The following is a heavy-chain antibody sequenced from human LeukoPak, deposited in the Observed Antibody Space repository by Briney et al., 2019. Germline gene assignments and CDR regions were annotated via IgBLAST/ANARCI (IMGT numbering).Heavy chain of an antibody. CDR2: INAANGNS. CDR3: ARGQHATGWYVDL. D-gene: IGHD1-1*01. J-gene: IGHJ2*01. CDR1: GYSFSRYA. V-gene: IGHV1-3*01. Sequence: ASVEVSCKASGYSFSRYAMHWVRQAPGQRLEWMGWINAANGNSECTQKFQGRVTITRDTSASTDYMELSSLRFEDTAVYFCARGQHATGWYVDLWGRGTLVTVSP.